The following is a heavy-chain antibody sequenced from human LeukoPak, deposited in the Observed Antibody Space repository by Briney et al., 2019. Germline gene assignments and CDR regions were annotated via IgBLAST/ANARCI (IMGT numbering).Heavy chain of an antibody. J-gene: IGHJ6*03. D-gene: IGHD3-16*01. CDR1: GFTFSSYA. CDR2: ISYDGSNK. CDR3: AKVDGGGSYMDV. Sequence: GRSLRLSCAASGFTFSSYAMHWVRQAPGKGLEWVAVISYDGSNKYYADSVKGRFTISRDNSKNTLYLQMNSLRAEDTAVYYCAKVDGGGSYMDVWGKGTTVTVSS. V-gene: IGHV3-30-3*01.